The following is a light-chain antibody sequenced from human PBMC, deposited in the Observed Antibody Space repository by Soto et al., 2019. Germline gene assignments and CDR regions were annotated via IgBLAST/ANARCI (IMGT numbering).Light chain of an antibody. V-gene: IGKV1-39*01. CDR2: AAS. J-gene: IGKJ1*01. Sequence: DIQMTQSPSSLSASVGDRVTITCRASESIRNNLNWYQQKPGKAPKLLIYAASTLQCGVPSRFSGGGSGTEFTLTIGSLQPEDFTNYYCQQTYSTPRGAFGQGTKVELK. CDR3: QQTYSTPRGA. CDR1: ESIRNN.